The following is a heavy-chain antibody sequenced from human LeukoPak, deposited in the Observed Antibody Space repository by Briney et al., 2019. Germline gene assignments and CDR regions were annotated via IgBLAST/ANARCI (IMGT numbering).Heavy chain of an antibody. J-gene: IGHJ4*02. Sequence: GGSLRLSCAASGFTFSSYSMNWVRQAPGKGLEWVSYISSSSSSTIYYADSVKGRFTISRDNAKNSLYLQMNSLRAEDTAVYYCAKDQGVVGATWEFDYWGQGTLVTVSS. CDR3: AKDQGVVGATWEFDY. CDR2: ISSSSSSTI. CDR1: GFTFSSYS. V-gene: IGHV3-48*01. D-gene: IGHD1-26*01.